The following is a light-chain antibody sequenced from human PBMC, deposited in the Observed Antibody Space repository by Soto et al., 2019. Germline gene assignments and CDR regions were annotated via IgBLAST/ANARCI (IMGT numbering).Light chain of an antibody. CDR2: AAS. J-gene: IGKJ4*01. Sequence: DIQMTQSPSSLSASVGDRVTITCRASQNINSYLNWYQQKPGNAPQLLIYAASTLQSGVPSRFSGSGSGTDFTLTISSLQAEDFATYYCQQTYNIPPVTFGGGTKVEIK. V-gene: IGKV1-39*01. CDR3: QQTYNIPPVT. CDR1: QNINSY.